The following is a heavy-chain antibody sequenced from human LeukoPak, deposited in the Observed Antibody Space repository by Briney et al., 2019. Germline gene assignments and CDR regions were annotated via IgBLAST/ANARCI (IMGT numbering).Heavy chain of an antibody. V-gene: IGHV3-23*01. J-gene: IGHJ4*02. CDR2: ISDSGGST. CDR1: GFTFRTYA. CDR3: ARGRRSSCYSGVDS. Sequence: GGSLRLSCAASGFTFRTYAMSWVRQAPGKGLEWVSSISDSGGSTYYADSVKGRFTTSRDNSKNTLYLQMSSLGAEDTAVYYCARGRRSSCYSGVDSWGQGTLVTVSS. D-gene: IGHD2-2*02.